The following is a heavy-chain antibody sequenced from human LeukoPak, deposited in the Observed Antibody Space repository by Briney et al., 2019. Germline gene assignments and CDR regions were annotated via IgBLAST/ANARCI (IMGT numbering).Heavy chain of an antibody. D-gene: IGHD4-17*01. Sequence: GGSLRLSCAASGFTFSSYAMHWVRQAPGKGLGYVSAISSNGGSTYYANSVKGRFTISRDNSKNTLYLQMGSLRAEDMAVYYCARGSPVTTADYWGQGTLVTVSS. CDR1: GFTFSSYA. CDR3: ARGSPVTTADY. CDR2: ISSNGGST. V-gene: IGHV3-64*01. J-gene: IGHJ4*02.